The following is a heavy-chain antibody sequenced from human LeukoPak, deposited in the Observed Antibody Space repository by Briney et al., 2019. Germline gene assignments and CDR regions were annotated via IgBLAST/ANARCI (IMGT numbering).Heavy chain of an antibody. J-gene: IGHJ4*02. CDR1: GFTFSSYS. CDR3: ARDRQLRYFDWLTLDY. CDR2: ISSSSYI. Sequence: KPGGSLRLSCAASGFTFSSYSMNWVRQAPGKGLEWVSSISSSSYIYYADSVKGRFTISRDNAKNSLYLQMNSLRAEDTAVYYCARDRQLRYFDWLTLDYWGQGTLVTVSS. V-gene: IGHV3-21*01. D-gene: IGHD3-9*01.